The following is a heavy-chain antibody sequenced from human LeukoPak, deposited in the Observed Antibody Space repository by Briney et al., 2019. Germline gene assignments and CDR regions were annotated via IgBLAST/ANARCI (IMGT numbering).Heavy chain of an antibody. CDR2: IWYDGSNK. J-gene: IGHJ4*02. V-gene: IGHV3-33*01. CDR3: AREAWELGDYFDY. D-gene: IGHD1-26*01. Sequence: GGSLRLSCAASGLTFSSYGMHWVRQAPGKGLEWVAVIWYDGSNKYYADSVKGRFTISRDNSKNTLYLQMNSLRAEDTAVYYCAREAWELGDYFDYWGQGTLVTVSS. CDR1: GLTFSSYG.